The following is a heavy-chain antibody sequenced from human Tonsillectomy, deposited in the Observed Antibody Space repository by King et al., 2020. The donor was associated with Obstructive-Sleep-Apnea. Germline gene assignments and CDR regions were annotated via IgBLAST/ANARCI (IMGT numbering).Heavy chain of an antibody. J-gene: IGHJ4*02. Sequence: VQLVESGGGLVKPGEFLRLSCAASGFSLCNAWMNWVRQAPGKGLEWVGRIKSKNDGVTTDYAAPEKGRFTISRDDSGNTVYLQMSSLKTEDIAVYYCTTSTRTWYYFDYWGQGTLVSVSS. D-gene: IGHD2-15*01. V-gene: IGHV3-15*01. CDR2: IKSKNDGVTT. CDR3: TTSTRTWYYFDY. CDR1: GFSLCNAW.